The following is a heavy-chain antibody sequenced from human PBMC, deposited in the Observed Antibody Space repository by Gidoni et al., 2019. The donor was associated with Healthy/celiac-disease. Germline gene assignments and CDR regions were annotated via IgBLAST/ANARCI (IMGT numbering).Heavy chain of an antibody. J-gene: IGHJ4*02. V-gene: IGHV4-31*03. CDR2: IYYSGST. Sequence: QVQLQESGPGLVQPSQTLSLTCTVSGGSISSGGYYWSWIRQHPGKGLEWIGYIYYSGSTYYNPSLKSRVTISVDTSKNQFSLKLSSVTAADTAVYYCARIGYSSGWYVDYWGQGTLVTVSS. CDR3: ARIGYSSGWYVDY. D-gene: IGHD6-19*01. CDR1: GGSISSGGYY.